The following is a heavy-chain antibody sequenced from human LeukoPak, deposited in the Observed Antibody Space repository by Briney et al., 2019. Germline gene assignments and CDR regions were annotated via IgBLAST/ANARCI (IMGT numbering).Heavy chain of an antibody. J-gene: IGHJ4*02. CDR2: MNPNSGNT. CDR1: EYTFTSYD. CDR3: ARSTETYYYDSSGYPLDH. V-gene: IGHV1-8*03. Sequence: ASVKVSCKASEYTFTSYDINWVRQATGQGLERMGWMNPNSGNTGYAQKFQGRVTITRNTSISTAYMELSSLRSEDTAVYYCARSTETYYYDSSGYPLDHWGQGTLVTVSS. D-gene: IGHD3-22*01.